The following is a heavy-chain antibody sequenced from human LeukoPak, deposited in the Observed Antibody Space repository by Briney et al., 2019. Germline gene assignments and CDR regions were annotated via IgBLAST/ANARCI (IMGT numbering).Heavy chain of an antibody. CDR3: ASLAPYSSSWYAPYYYYYYMDV. CDR1: GGSISSSTYY. D-gene: IGHD6-13*01. V-gene: IGHV4-39*01. J-gene: IGHJ6*03. Sequence: SETLSLTCTVSGGSISSSTYYWGWIRQPPGTGLEWIGTIYYSGSTYYNPSLKSRVTISVDTSKNQFSLKLSSVTAADTAVYYCASLAPYSSSWYAPYYYYYYMDVWGKGTTVTISS. CDR2: IYYSGST.